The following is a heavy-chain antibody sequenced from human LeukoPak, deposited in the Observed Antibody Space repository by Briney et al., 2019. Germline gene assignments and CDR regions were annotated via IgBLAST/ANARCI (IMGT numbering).Heavy chain of an antibody. CDR1: GYTFTSYG. V-gene: IGHV1-69*04. CDR3: ARSEMATIYFDY. CDR2: IMPILGIA. D-gene: IGHD5-24*01. Sequence: SVKVSCKASGYTFTSYGISWVRQAPGQGLEWMGRIMPILGIANYAQKFQGRVTITADMELSSLRSEDTAVYYCARSEMATIYFDYWGQGTLVTVSS. J-gene: IGHJ4*02.